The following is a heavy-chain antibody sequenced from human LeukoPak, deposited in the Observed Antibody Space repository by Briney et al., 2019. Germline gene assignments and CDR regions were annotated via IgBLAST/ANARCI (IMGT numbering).Heavy chain of an antibody. CDR2: ISGGGGST. J-gene: IGHJ4*02. CDR1: RFTFSTYG. CDR3: AKSSYYDSSGYYREYYFDF. D-gene: IGHD3-22*01. V-gene: IGHV3-23*01. Sequence: PGGSLRLSCAASRFTFSTYGMSWVRQAPGKGLEWVSSISGGGGSTNYADSVKGRFTISRDNSKNTLYLQMNSLRDEDTAVYYCAKSSYYDSSGYYREYYFDFWGQGTLVTVSS.